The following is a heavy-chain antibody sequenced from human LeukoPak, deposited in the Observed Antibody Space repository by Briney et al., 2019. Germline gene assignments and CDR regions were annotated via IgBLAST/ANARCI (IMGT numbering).Heavy chain of an antibody. CDR2: IKSETYGGTT. CDR1: GFTFSKAW. J-gene: IGHJ4*02. D-gene: IGHD3-22*01. V-gene: IGHV3-15*01. Sequence: GGSLRLSCAASGFTFSKAWMSWLRQAPGRGLEWVGRIKSETYGGTTDYAAPVSGRFTISRDDSKNTLYLQMNGLKAEDTAVYYCTTDYYDSVGYSSYYWGQGTLVTVSS. CDR3: TTDYYDSVGYSSYY.